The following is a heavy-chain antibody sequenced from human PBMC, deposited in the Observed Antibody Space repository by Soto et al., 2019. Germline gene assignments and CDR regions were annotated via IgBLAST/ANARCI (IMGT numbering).Heavy chain of an antibody. J-gene: IGHJ4*01. CDR3: AKGDNLGPKTGYAFDP. V-gene: IGHV6-1*01. CDR1: GESVSSNTAS. CDR2: TYFRSKWYN. D-gene: IGHD5-12*01. Sequence: PSQTLSLTCDISGESVSSNTASWNWIRQSPSRGLEWLGRTYFRSKWYNDYAVSVKSRIIINPDTSNNQFSLQLNSVTPEDTAVYFCAKGDNLGPKTGYAFDPWGQGIMVTVSS.